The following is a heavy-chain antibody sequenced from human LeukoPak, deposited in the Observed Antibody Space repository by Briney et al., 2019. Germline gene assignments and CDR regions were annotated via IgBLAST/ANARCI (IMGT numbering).Heavy chain of an antibody. J-gene: IGHJ4*02. CDR2: IIPIFGTA. Sequence: SVKVSCKASGGTFSSYAISWVRQAPGQGLEWMGGIIPIFGTANYAQKFQGRVTITTDESTSTAYMELSSLRSEDTAVYYCARGSGYSSSWYSGFDYWGQGTLVTVSS. V-gene: IGHV1-69*05. CDR1: GGTFSSYA. D-gene: IGHD6-13*01. CDR3: ARGSGYSSSWYSGFDY.